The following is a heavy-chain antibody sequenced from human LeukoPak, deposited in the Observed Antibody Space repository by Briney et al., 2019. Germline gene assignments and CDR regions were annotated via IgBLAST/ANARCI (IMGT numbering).Heavy chain of an antibody. D-gene: IGHD3-3*01. CDR3: ARIYYDFWGAGFKGSHMDV. J-gene: IGHJ6*03. Sequence: ASVKVSCKASGYTFTSYGISWVRQAPGQGLEWMGWISAYNGNTNYAQKLQGRVTMTTDTSTSTAYMELRSLRSDDTAIYYCARIYYDFWGAGFKGSHMDVWGKGTTVTVSS. CDR1: GYTFTSYG. V-gene: IGHV1-18*01. CDR2: ISAYNGNT.